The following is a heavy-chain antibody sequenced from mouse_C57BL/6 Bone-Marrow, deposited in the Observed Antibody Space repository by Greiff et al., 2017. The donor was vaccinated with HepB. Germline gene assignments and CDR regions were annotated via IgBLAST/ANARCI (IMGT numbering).Heavy chain of an antibody. Sequence: QVQLQQSGAELARPGASEKMSCKASGYTFTSYTMHWVKQRPGQGLEWIGYINPSSGYTKYNQKFKDKATLTADKSSSAAYMQLSSLTSEDSAVYYCAPTTTVSSDYWGQGTTLTVSS. CDR1: GYTFTSYT. V-gene: IGHV1-4*01. D-gene: IGHD1-1*01. CDR3: APTTTVSSDY. J-gene: IGHJ2*01. CDR2: INPSSGYT.